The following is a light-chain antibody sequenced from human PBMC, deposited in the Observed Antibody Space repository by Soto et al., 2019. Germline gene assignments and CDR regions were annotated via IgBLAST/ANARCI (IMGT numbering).Light chain of an antibody. CDR1: QDINKN. J-gene: IGKJ5*01. Sequence: DIQMTHSPSSLSASVVDRVTITFQASQDINKNLIWYQQKPGKAPKLLIYDASDLETGVPSRFSGSGSGTGFTFTISSLQPEDFATYYCQQYESLPLNFGQGTRLEIK. V-gene: IGKV1-33*01. CDR2: DAS. CDR3: QQYESLPLN.